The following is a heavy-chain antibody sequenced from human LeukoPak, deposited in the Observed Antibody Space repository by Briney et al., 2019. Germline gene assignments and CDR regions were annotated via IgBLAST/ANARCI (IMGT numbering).Heavy chain of an antibody. CDR2: IYYSGTA. CDR1: GASISSSSSY. D-gene: IGHD6-13*01. V-gene: IGHV4-39*01. J-gene: IGHJ5*02. CDR3: ASSHVTIGAAGPDNWFDP. Sequence: SETLTLTCTVSGASISSSSSYWGWIRQPPGRGLEWIGTIYYSGTAYYNPSLKSRVTISVDTSKNQFSLRLSSVTAADTAVYYCASSHVTIGAAGPDNWFDPWGQGTLVTVSS.